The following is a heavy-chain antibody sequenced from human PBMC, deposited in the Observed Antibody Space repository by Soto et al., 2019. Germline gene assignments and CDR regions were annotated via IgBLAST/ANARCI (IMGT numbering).Heavy chain of an antibody. CDR2: IWYDGSNK. Sequence: PGGSLRLSCAASGFTFSSYGMHWVRQAPGKGLEWVAVIWYDGSNKYYADSVKGRFTISRDNSKNTLCLQMNSLRAEDTAVYYCARAREDYYGSGPFDYWGQGTLVTVSS. D-gene: IGHD3-10*01. CDR3: ARAREDYYGSGPFDY. V-gene: IGHV3-33*01. J-gene: IGHJ4*02. CDR1: GFTFSSYG.